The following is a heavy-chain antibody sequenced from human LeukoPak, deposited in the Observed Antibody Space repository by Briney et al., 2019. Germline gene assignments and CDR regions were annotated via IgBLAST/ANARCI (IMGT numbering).Heavy chain of an antibody. CDR2: ISGSGGST. V-gene: IGHV3-23*01. D-gene: IGHD6-13*01. Sequence: GGSLRLSCAASGFTFSSYAMSWVRQAPGKGLEWVSAISGSGGSTYYADSVKGRFTISRDNSKNTLYLQMNSPRAEDTAVYYCASLAAAGTGFDPWGQGTLVTVSS. J-gene: IGHJ5*02. CDR3: ASLAAAGTGFDP. CDR1: GFTFSSYA.